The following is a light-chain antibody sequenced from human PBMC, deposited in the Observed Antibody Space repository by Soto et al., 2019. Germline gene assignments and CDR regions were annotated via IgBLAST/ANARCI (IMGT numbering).Light chain of an antibody. J-gene: IGKJ1*01. Sequence: EIVMTQSPAALSVSPGERATLSCRASQRIINNLAWYQQKPAQAPRLLIYGASTRATGVPARFSGTVSGTEYTLTISSLQSEDFAVYYCQQYNNWPRTFGQGTKVEIK. V-gene: IGKV3-15*01. CDR2: GAS. CDR3: QQYNNWPRT. CDR1: QRIINN.